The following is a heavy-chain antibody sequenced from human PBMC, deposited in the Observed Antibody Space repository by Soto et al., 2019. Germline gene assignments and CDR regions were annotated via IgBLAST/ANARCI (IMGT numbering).Heavy chain of an antibody. D-gene: IGHD6-25*01. CDR2: ISYSGHTT. V-gene: IGHV3-23*01. J-gene: IGHJ5*02. Sequence: PGGSLRLSCVASGITFTSYAMNWVRQAPGQGLEWVSTISYSGHTTYYADSVKGRFTISRDNSNNTLYLQMDSLRGEDTAVYYRAKGAPLLAAGTWWFDPWGKGTLGIASS. CDR1: GITFTSYA. CDR3: AKGAPLLAAGTWWFDP.